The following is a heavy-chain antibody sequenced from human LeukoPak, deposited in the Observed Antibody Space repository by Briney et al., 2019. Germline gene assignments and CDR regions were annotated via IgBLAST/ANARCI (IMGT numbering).Heavy chain of an antibody. V-gene: IGHV3-66*04. CDR3: ARPPYGGVDY. D-gene: IGHD4-23*01. J-gene: IGHJ4*02. CDR1: GLTVSSY. Sequence: GGSLRLSCAASGLTVSSYMSWVRQAPGKGLEWVSVIYSGGSIYYADSVKGRFTISRDKSKNTLYLQMNSLRAEDTAVYYCARPPYGGVDYWGQGALVSVSS. CDR2: IYSGGSI.